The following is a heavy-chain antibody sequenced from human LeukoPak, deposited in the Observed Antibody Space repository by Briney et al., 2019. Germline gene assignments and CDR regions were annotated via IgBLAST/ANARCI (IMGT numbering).Heavy chain of an antibody. CDR2: MNPNSGNT. V-gene: IGHV1-8*02. J-gene: IGHJ6*02. CDR1: GYTFTGYY. D-gene: IGHD3-3*01. Sequence: GASVKVSCKASGYTFTGYYMHWVRQATGQGLEWMGWMNPNSGNTGYAQKFQGRVTMTRNTSISTAYMELSSLRSEDTAVYYCARIHATYYDFWSGYWSLYYYYGMDVWGQGTTVTVSS. CDR3: ARIHATYYDFWSGYWSLYYYYGMDV.